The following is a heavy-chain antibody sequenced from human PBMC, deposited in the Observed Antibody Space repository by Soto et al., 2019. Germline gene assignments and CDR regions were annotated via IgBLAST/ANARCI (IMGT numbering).Heavy chain of an antibody. J-gene: IGHJ4*02. V-gene: IGHV3-15*01. Sequence: GVSLRLSCSASGFTFINSWMSWFRQAPGKGLEWVGRIKSKTDGGTTDYAAPVKGRFTISRYDSKNTLDLQKKSLKTEDTAVNYCTTDPTYYDILTAPFYDYWGQETLVTVSS. CDR2: IKSKTDGGTT. D-gene: IGHD3-9*01. CDR1: GFTFINSW. CDR3: TTDPTYYDILTAPFYDY.